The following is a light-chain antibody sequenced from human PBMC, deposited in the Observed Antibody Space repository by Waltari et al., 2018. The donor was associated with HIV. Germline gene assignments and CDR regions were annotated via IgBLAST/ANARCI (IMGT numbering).Light chain of an antibody. J-gene: IGLJ2*01. CDR1: DPNIGKHY. CDR3: ATWDSSLGLEV. Sequence: QSALTQPPSVSAAPGQKITISCYGNDPNIGKHYVSWYPHVPGTAPKLLIYATTKRPSYLSARFSGSKSATSATLGITGLQTGDEGDYFCATWDSSLGLEVFGVGTRLTVL. CDR2: ATT. V-gene: IGLV1-51*02.